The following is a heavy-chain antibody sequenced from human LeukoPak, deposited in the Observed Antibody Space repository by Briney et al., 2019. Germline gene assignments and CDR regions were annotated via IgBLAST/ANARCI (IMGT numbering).Heavy chain of an antibody. V-gene: IGHV3-21*01. D-gene: IGHD3-10*01. CDR2: ISSSSSYI. CDR3: ARVGDQGAFDI. J-gene: IGHJ3*02. Sequence: PGGSLRLSCAASGFTFSSYSMNWVRQAPGKGLEWVSSISSSSSYIYYADSVKGRFTISRDNSKNTLYLQMGSLRAEDMAVYYCARVGDQGAFDIWGQGTMVTVSS. CDR1: GFTFSSYS.